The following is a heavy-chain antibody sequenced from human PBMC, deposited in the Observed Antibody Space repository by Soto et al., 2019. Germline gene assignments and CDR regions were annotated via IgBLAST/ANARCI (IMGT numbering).Heavy chain of an antibody. CDR1: GYSFTSYW. J-gene: IGHJ6*02. CDR3: ASRLGSCSGGTCYSRPYYYYGLDV. D-gene: IGHD2-15*01. CDR2: IYPGDADA. Sequence: GESLKISCKGSGYSFTSYWIGWVRQMPGKGLEWMGSIYPGDADAIYSPSFQGQVTISADKSISTAYLQWSSLKASDTAMYYCASRLGSCSGGTCYSRPYYYYGLDVWGQGTTVTVSS. V-gene: IGHV5-51*01.